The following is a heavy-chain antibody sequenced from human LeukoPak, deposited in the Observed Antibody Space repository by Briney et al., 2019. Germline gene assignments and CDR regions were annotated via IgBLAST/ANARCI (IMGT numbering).Heavy chain of an antibody. CDR2: ITASAMTI. CDR3: ARGSSGVDY. J-gene: IGHJ4*02. Sequence: PGGPLRLSCAASGFMFSSYEMNWVRQAPGKGLEWVSYITASAMTIHYADSVKGRFTISRDNAKNSVYLQMDSLSDEDTAVYYCARGSSGVDYWGQGTLVTVSS. CDR1: GFMFSSYE. V-gene: IGHV3-48*03. D-gene: IGHD2-15*01.